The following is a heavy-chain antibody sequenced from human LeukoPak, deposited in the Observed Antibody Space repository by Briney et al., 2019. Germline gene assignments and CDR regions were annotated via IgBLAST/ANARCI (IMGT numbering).Heavy chain of an antibody. CDR3: AAHYYYDSSGYYYLGDY. D-gene: IGHD3-22*01. J-gene: IGHJ4*02. Sequence: GGSLRLSCAASGFTFSGSAMHWVRQASGKGLERVGRIRSKANSYATSYTASVKGRFTISRDDLKKTAYLQMNSLKTEDTAVYYCAAHYYYDSSGYYYLGDYWGQGTLVTVSS. V-gene: IGHV3-73*01. CDR2: IRSKANSYAT. CDR1: GFTFSGSA.